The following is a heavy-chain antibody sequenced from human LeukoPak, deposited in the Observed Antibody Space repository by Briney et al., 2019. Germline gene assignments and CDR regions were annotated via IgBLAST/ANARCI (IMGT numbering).Heavy chain of an antibody. J-gene: IGHJ4*02. CDR2: IYTSGST. D-gene: IGHD1-1*01. CDR3: ARYNTAVYYFDY. Sequence: SETLSLTCSVSSCSISSGTYCWSWIRQPAGKGLEWIMRIYTSGSTNYNPPLESRVTISVETSKNQCSLNLSSVTTADTAVYYCARYNTAVYYFDYWGQGTLVTASS. CDR1: SCSISSGTYC. V-gene: IGHV4-61*02.